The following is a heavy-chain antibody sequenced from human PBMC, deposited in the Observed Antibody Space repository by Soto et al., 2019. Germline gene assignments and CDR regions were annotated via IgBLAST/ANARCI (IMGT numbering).Heavy chain of an antibody. Sequence: QVQLHESGPGLVKPSETLSLTCTVSGDSISSHYWSWIRQPPGKGLEWIGHIYHSGGTRYNPSLRSRVTISVDTSKNQFSPKLRSVTAADTAVYYCAKNVAVAGFCLDPWGQGILVTVSS. CDR3: AKNVAVAGFCLDP. CDR2: IYHSGGT. V-gene: IGHV4-59*11. D-gene: IGHD6-19*01. CDR1: GDSISSHY. J-gene: IGHJ5*02.